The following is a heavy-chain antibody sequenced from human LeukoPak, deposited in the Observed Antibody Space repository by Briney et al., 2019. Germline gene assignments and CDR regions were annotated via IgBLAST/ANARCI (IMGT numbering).Heavy chain of an antibody. CDR2: INHSGST. CDR1: GGSFSGYC. J-gene: IGHJ4*02. CDR3: ASGYPMVYYFDY. V-gene: IGHV4-34*01. Sequence: SETLSLTCAVYGGSFSGYCWSWIRQPPGKGLEWIGEINHSGSTNYNPSLKSRVTISVDTSKNQFSLKLSSVTAADTAVYYCASGYPMVYYFDYWGQGTLVTVSS. D-gene: IGHD2-8*01.